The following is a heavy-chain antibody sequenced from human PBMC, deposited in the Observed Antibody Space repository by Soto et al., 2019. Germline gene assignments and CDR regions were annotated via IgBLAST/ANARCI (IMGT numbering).Heavy chain of an antibody. V-gene: IGHV1-3*01. CDR1: GYTFTSYA. D-gene: IGHD2-15*01. CDR3: ARDISDCSGGSCYSLSPFDY. CDR2: INAGNGNT. Sequence: GASVKVSCKASGYTFTSYAMHWVRQAPGQRLEWMGWINAGNGNTKYSQKFQGRVTITRDTSASTAYMELSSLRSEDTAVYYCARDISDCSGGSCYSLSPFDYWGQGTLVTVSS. J-gene: IGHJ4*02.